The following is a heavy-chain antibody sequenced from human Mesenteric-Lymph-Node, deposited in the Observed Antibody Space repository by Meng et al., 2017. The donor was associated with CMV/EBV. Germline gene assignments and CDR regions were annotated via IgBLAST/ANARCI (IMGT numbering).Heavy chain of an antibody. CDR2: IKSKTDGGTT. CDR3: TTLIRFGESNY. CDR1: GFTFSNAW. V-gene: IGHV3-15*01. Sequence: AASGFTFSNAWMSWVRQAPGKGLEWVGRIKSKTDGGTTDYAAPVKGRFTISRDDSKNTLYLQMNSLKTEDTAVYYCTTLIRFGESNYWGQGTLVTVSS. D-gene: IGHD3-10*01. J-gene: IGHJ4*02.